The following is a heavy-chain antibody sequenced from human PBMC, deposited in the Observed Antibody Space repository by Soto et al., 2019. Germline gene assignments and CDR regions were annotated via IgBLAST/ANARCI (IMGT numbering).Heavy chain of an antibody. D-gene: IGHD3-10*01. Sequence: QVQLVESGGGVVQPGRSLRLSCAASGFTFSSYGMHWVLQAPGKGLEWVAVISYDGSNKYYADSVKGRFTISRDNSKNTLYLQMNSLRAEDTAVYYCAKDPIPSYSGSDAYYFDYWGQGTLVTVSS. J-gene: IGHJ4*02. CDR1: GFTFSSYG. V-gene: IGHV3-30*18. CDR2: ISYDGSNK. CDR3: AKDPIPSYSGSDAYYFDY.